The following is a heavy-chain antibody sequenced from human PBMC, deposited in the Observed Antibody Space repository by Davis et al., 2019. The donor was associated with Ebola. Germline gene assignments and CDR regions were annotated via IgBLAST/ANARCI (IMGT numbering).Heavy chain of an antibody. J-gene: IGHJ4*02. CDR1: GFTFSSYG. Sequence: PGGSLRLSCAASGFTFSSYGMHWVRQAPGKGLEWVAVIWYDGSNKYYADSVKGRFTISRDNSKNTLYLQMNSLRAEDTAVYYCARDFRSGSYYLDYWGQGTLVTVSS. CDR3: ARDFRSGSYYLDY. D-gene: IGHD1-26*01. V-gene: IGHV3-33*01. CDR2: IWYDGSNK.